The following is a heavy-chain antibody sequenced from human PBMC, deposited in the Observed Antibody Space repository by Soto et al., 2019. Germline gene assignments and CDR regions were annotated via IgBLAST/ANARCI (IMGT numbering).Heavy chain of an antibody. J-gene: IGHJ4*02. D-gene: IGHD5-12*01. Sequence: KTSETLSLTCAVYGGSFSGYYWSWIRQPPGKGLEWIGEINHSGSTNYNPSLKSRVTISVDTSKNQFSLKLSSVTAADTAVYYCARGGQRWLQFPPFDYWGQGTLVTVSS. CDR2: INHSGST. CDR3: ARGGQRWLQFPPFDY. CDR1: GGSFSGYY. V-gene: IGHV4-34*01.